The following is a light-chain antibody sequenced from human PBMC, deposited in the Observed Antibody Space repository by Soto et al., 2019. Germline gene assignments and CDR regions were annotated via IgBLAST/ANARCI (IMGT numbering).Light chain of an antibody. CDR1: QGISSY. Sequence: AIRMTQSPSSLSASTGDRVTITCRASQGISSYLAWYQQKPGKAPKLLIYAASTLQSGVPSRFSGSGSGTDFTLTISSLQAEEFATYYCLQYHSSSTFGQGTKLEIK. CDR2: AAS. CDR3: LQYHSSST. J-gene: IGKJ2*01. V-gene: IGKV1-8*01.